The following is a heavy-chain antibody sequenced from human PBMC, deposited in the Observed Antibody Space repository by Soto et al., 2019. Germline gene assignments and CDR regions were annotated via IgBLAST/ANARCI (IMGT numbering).Heavy chain of an antibody. D-gene: IGHD6-19*01. CDR2: ISYDGSNK. CDR1: GFTFSSYA. Sequence: GGSLRLSCAASGFTFSSYAMHWVRQAPGKGLEWVAVISYDGSNKYYADSVKGRFTISRDNSKNTLYLQMNSLRAEDTAVYYCARAGLPRGSSGWSSVCGMDVWGQGTTVTVSS. CDR3: ARAGLPRGSSGWSSVCGMDV. J-gene: IGHJ6*02. V-gene: IGHV3-30-3*01.